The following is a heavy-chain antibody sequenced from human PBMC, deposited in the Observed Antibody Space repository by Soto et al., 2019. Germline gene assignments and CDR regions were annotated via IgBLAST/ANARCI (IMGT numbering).Heavy chain of an antibody. CDR3: ARGNPITGTTGWFDP. CDR2: INHSGST. J-gene: IGHJ5*02. Sequence: PSETLSLTCAVYGGSFSGYYWSWIRQPPGKGLEWIGEINHSGSTNYNPSLKSRVTIPVDTSKNQFSLKLSSVTAADTAVYYCARGNPITGTTGWFDPWGQGTLVTVSS. CDR1: GGSFSGYY. D-gene: IGHD1-7*01. V-gene: IGHV4-34*01.